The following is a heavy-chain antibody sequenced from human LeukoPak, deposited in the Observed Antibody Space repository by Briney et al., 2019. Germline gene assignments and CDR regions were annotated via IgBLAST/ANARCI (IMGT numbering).Heavy chain of an antibody. CDR2: ISSSSSYI. CDR1: GFTFSSYS. V-gene: IGHV3-21*01. Sequence: PGGSLRLSCAASGFTFSSYSMNWVRQAPGKGLEWVSSISSSSSYIYYADSVKGRFTISRDNAKNSLYLQMNSLRAEDTAVYYCAREHFQEYYFDYWGQGTLVTVSS. J-gene: IGHJ4*02. CDR3: AREHFQEYYFDY. D-gene: IGHD2/OR15-2a*01.